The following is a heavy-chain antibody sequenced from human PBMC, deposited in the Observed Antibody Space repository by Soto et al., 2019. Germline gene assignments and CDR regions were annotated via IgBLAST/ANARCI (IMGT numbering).Heavy chain of an antibody. CDR2: IYPGDSDT. V-gene: IGHV5-51*01. CDR1: GYSFTSYW. Sequence: GESLKISCKGSGYSFTSYWIGWVRQMPGKGLEWMGIIYPGDSDTRYSPSFQGQVTISADKSISTAYLQWSSLKASDTAMYYCARHGAVAVDYYYGMDVWGEGTTVTVSS. CDR3: ARHGAVAVDYYYGMDV. J-gene: IGHJ6*04. D-gene: IGHD6-19*01.